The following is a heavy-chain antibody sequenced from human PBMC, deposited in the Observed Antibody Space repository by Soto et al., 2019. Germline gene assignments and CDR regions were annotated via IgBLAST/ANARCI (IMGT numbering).Heavy chain of an antibody. CDR2: ISAYNGNT. J-gene: IGHJ4*02. Sequence: GASVKVSCKDSGYTLTSYGSSWVRQAPGQGLEWMGWISAYNGNTNYAQKLQGRVTMTTDTSTSTAYMELRSLRSDDTAVYYCARDGKLWFGELTIDYWGQGTLVTVSS. CDR1: GYTLTSYG. CDR3: ARDGKLWFGELTIDY. D-gene: IGHD3-10*01. V-gene: IGHV1-18*01.